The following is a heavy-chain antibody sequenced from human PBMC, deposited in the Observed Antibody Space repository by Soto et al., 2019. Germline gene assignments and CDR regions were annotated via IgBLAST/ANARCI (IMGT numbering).Heavy chain of an antibody. CDR1: GFTFSDYY. Sequence: GGSLRLSCAASGFTFSDYYMSWIRQAPGKGLEWVLYISSSGSTIYYADSVKGRFTISRDNAKNTLYLQMNSLRAEDTAVYYCATRTPKKGLGYCSGGSCYPFDYWGQGTLVTVSS. J-gene: IGHJ4*02. CDR3: ATRTPKKGLGYCSGGSCYPFDY. CDR2: ISSSGSTI. V-gene: IGHV3-11*01. D-gene: IGHD2-15*01.